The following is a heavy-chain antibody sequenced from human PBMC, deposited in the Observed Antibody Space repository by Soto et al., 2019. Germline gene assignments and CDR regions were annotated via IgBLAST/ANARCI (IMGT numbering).Heavy chain of an antibody. CDR3: TRPVRGYSGSDYYFYYGMDV. V-gene: IGHV3-49*04. CDR2: IRSKAYGETT. CDR1: GFTFGDYA. D-gene: IGHD5-12*01. Sequence: EVQLVESGGGLVQPGRSLRLSCTASGFTFGDYAMSWVRQAPGKGLECVGLIRSKAYGETTAYAASVKGRFTFARDDSKSVAYLQMNSPKTEDTAVYYCTRPVRGYSGSDYYFYYGMDVWGQGTTVTVSS. J-gene: IGHJ6*02.